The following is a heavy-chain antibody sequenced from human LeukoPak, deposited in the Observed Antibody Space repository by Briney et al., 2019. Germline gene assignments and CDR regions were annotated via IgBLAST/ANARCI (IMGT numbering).Heavy chain of an antibody. D-gene: IGHD6-19*01. CDR2: ISGSGGST. Sequence: GGSLRLSCAASGFTFSSYAMSWVRQAPGKGLEWVSAISGSGGSTYYADSAKGRFTISRDNSKNTLYLQMNSLRAEDTAVYYCTTQPWQVDYWGQGTLVTVSS. CDR1: GFTFSSYA. CDR3: TTQPWQVDY. J-gene: IGHJ4*02. V-gene: IGHV3-23*01.